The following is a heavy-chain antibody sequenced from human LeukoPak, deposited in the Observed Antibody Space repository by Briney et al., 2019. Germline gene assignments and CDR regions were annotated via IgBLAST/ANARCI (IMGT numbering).Heavy chain of an antibody. CDR1: GGSISSGGYY. J-gene: IGHJ4*02. CDR2: IYYSGST. D-gene: IGHD1-26*01. V-gene: IGHV4-31*03. Sequence: PSQTLSLTCTVSGGSISSGGYYWSWIRQHPGKGLEWIGYIYYSGSTYYNPSLKSRVTISVDTSKNQFSLKLSSVTAADTAVYYCASSGSYLPIDYWGQGTLVTVSS. CDR3: ASSGSYLPIDY.